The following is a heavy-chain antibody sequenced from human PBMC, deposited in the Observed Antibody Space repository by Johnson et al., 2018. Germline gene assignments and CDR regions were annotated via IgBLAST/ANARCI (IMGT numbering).Heavy chain of an antibody. CDR3: ANGPLIGGDIAEFHH. Sequence: QVQLVQSGGGVVQPGTSLRLSCAASGFIFSNYDIHWVRPAPGQGLEWGSVISFDGKVSYYTESLKGRFTISGDNSKSTEYLQIDTLRADDTAMYCCANGPLIGGDIAEFHHWGQGTLVTVSS. J-gene: IGHJ1*01. V-gene: IGHV3-30*18. D-gene: IGHD2-15*01. CDR2: ISFDGKVS. CDR1: GFIFSNYD.